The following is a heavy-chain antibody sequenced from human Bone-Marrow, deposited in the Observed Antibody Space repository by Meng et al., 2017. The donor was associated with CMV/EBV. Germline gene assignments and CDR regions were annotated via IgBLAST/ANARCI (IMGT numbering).Heavy chain of an antibody. Sequence: SVKVSCTASGGTFSSYAISWVRQAPGQGLEWMGGIIHILGIANYAQKSQGRVTITEAKATSTAFMELSSLRSEDTAVYYCARVGRVGPAVPYYFDYWVQGTLVTVSS. CDR2: IIHILGIA. V-gene: IGHV1-69*10. D-gene: IGHD2-2*01. J-gene: IGHJ4*02. CDR1: GGTFSSYA. CDR3: ARVGRVGPAVPYYFDY.